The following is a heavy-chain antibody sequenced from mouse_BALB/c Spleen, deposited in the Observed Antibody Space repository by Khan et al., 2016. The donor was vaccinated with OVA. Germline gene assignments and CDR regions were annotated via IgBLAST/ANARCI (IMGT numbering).Heavy chain of an antibody. Sequence: VQLKESGGDLVKPGGSLKLSCAASGFIFSSYSMSWVRQTPDKRLEWVATISSGGDYTYYPDSVKGRFTISRDDAKNTLYLQMSSLKSEDTAMYYCASHLTGSFAYWGQGTLVNVSA. CDR1: GFIFSSYS. CDR3: ASHLTGSFAY. V-gene: IGHV5-6*01. J-gene: IGHJ3*01. D-gene: IGHD4-1*01. CDR2: ISSGGDYT.